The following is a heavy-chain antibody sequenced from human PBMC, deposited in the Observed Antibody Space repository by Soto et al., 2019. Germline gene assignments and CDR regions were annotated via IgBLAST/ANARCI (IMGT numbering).Heavy chain of an antibody. CDR2: IIPILGIA. V-gene: IGHV1-69*02. D-gene: IGHD3-22*01. CDR3: ARGSSGYYSLPFDY. Sequence: QVQLVQSGAEVKKPGSSVKVSCTASGGTFSSYTISWVRQAPGQGLEWMGRIIPILGIANYAQKFQGRVTITADKSTSTAYMELSSLRSEDTAVYYCARGSSGYYSLPFDYWGQGTLVTVSS. CDR1: GGTFSSYT. J-gene: IGHJ4*02.